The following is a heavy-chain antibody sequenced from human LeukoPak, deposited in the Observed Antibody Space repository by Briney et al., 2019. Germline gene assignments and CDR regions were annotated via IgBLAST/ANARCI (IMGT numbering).Heavy chain of an antibody. CDR3: AKGQHYYYYGMDV. CDR1: GFTFRRYV. V-gene: IGHV3-23*01. Sequence: GGSMRLSCAASGFTFRRYVMSWVREAPGKRLEWVSAISGSGGSTYYADSVKGRFTISRDNSKNTLYLQMNSLRAEDTAVYYCAKGQHYYYYGMDVWGQGTTVTVSS. CDR2: ISGSGGST. J-gene: IGHJ6*02.